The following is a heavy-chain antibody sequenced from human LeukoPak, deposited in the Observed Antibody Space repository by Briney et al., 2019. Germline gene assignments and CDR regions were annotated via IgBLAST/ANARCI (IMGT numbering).Heavy chain of an antibody. CDR2: IRYDGGNK. Sequence: GGSLRLSCAASGFSFSSYGMHWVRQAPGKGLEWVAFIRYDGGNKYYAESVKGRFTISRDNSKNTLYLQMNSLRAEDTAVYYCARDPSIAARPNWFDPWGQGTLVTVSS. J-gene: IGHJ5*02. CDR1: GFSFSSYG. V-gene: IGHV3-30*02. CDR3: ARDPSIAARPNWFDP. D-gene: IGHD6-6*01.